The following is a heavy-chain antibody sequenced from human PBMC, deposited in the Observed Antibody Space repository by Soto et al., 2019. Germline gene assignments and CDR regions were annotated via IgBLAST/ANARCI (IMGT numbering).Heavy chain of an antibody. V-gene: IGHV3-21*01. J-gene: IGHJ5*02. CDR2: ISSSSSYI. Sequence: VQLVESGGGVVQPGRSLRLSCAASGFTFSSYSMNWVRQAPGKGLEWVSSISSSSSYIYYADSVKGRFTISRDNAKNSLYLQMNSLRAEDTAVYYCARDRRGRVDTAMVNWFDPWGQGTLVTVSS. CDR3: ARDRRGRVDTAMVNWFDP. CDR1: GFTFSSYS. D-gene: IGHD5-18*01.